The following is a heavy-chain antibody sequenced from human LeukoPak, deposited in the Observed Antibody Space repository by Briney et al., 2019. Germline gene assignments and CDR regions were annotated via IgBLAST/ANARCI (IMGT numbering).Heavy chain of an antibody. CDR1: GYTFTGYY. CDR3: ARARSPTPDIVVVPAATDY. CDR2: INPNSGNT. V-gene: IGHV1-8*02. D-gene: IGHD2-2*01. Sequence: ASVKVSCKASGYTFTGYYMHWVRQAPGQGLEWMGWINPNSGNTGYAQKFQGRVTMTRNTSISTAYMELSSLRSEDTAVYYCARARSPTPDIVVVPAATDYWGQGTLVTVSS. J-gene: IGHJ4*02.